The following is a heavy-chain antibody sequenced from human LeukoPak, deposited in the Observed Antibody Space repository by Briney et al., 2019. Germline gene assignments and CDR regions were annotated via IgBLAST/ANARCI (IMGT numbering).Heavy chain of an antibody. CDR2: IYTSGST. D-gene: IGHD3-22*01. J-gene: IGHJ5*02. Sequence: SQTLSLTCTVSGGSISSGSYYWSWIRQPAGKGLEWIGRIYTSGSTNYNPSLKSRVTISVDTSKNQFSLKLSSVTAADTAVYYCARAYDSSGYYYESWGQGTLVTVSS. CDR3: ARAYDSSGYYYES. CDR1: GGSISSGSYY. V-gene: IGHV4-61*02.